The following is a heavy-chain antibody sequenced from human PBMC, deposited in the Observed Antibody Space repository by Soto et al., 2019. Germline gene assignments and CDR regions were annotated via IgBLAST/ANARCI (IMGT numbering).Heavy chain of an antibody. CDR2: ISSSSSVI. Sequence: EVQLVASGGGLVQPGGSLRLSCATSGFILSDCAMNWVRQAPGKGLEWVSYISSSSSVIDYADSVKGRFTVSRDNARNSLYLQLNSLRAEDTAVYYCARDLSWGSNWYYYMGVWGKGTTVTFSS. J-gene: IGHJ6*03. CDR3: ARDLSWGSNWYYYMGV. D-gene: IGHD1-1*01. CDR1: GFILSDCA. V-gene: IGHV3-48*01.